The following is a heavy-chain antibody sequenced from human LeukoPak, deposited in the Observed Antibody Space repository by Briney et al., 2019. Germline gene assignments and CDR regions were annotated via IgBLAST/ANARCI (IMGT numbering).Heavy chain of an antibody. CDR2: ISSISSTI. V-gene: IGHV3-48*01. D-gene: IGHD1-26*01. Sequence: GGSLRLSCTASGFTFNGYGMNWVRQAPGKGLEWVSYISSISSTIYYSDSVKGRFTISRDNAKSSLFLQLAGLRAEDTAVYYCARGRDSGRYFDYWGQGTLVTVSS. CDR1: GFTFNGYG. J-gene: IGHJ4*02. CDR3: ARGRDSGRYFDY.